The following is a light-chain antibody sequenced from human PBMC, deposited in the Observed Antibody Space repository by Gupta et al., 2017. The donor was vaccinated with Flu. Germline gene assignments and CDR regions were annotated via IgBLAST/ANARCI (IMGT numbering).Light chain of an antibody. CDR1: QSISTY. J-gene: IGKJ2*01. CDR2: DAS. Sequence: IVLTQSPATLSFSPGESTTLTCRASQSISTYIAWYKKKPGQAPRLLMYDASHRAAGIPVRFSGSGFGKDVTLTNSSREQEDFASYYCQQRSSRPMSTFGQGTELEIK. V-gene: IGKV3-11*01. CDR3: QQRSSRPMST.